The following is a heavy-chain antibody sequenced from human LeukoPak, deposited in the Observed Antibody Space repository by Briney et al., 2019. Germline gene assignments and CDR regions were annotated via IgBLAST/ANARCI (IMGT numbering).Heavy chain of an antibody. Sequence: ASVKVSCKASGYTFTSYAMNWVRQAPGQGLEWMGWINTNTGNPTYAQGFTGRFVFTLDTSASTAYLQIRSLMAEDTAVYYCARGSQNLVDYWGQGTLGTVSS. CDR3: ARGSQNLVDY. CDR1: GYTFTSYA. CDR2: INTNTGNP. V-gene: IGHV7-4-1*01. J-gene: IGHJ4*02.